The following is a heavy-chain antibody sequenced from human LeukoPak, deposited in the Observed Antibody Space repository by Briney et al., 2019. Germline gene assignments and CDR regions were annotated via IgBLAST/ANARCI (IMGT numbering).Heavy chain of an antibody. V-gene: IGHV1-2*02. Sequence: ASVKVSCKASGYMFTGYYMHWVRQAPGQGLEWMGWINPNSGGRNYAQKFQGRVTMTRDTSISTAYMDLNRLRSDDTAVYYCARVVAVTGTPVYYMDVWGKGTTVTVS. CDR3: ARVVAVTGTPVYYMDV. CDR2: INPNSGGR. J-gene: IGHJ6*03. D-gene: IGHD6-19*01. CDR1: GYMFTGYY.